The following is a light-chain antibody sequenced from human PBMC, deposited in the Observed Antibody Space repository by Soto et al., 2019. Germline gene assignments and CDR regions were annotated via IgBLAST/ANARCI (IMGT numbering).Light chain of an antibody. CDR1: QSAGNF. CDR2: GAS. J-gene: IGKJ5*01. Sequence: IVITQSKATLSVSPGEGASLSCRASQSAGNFLAWYQQNPGPAPRLLIYGASTRATGIPARFSGSGSGTEFTLTISSLQSEDFAVYYCQQRSKWPITFGQGTRLEIK. CDR3: QQRSKWPIT. V-gene: IGKV3-15*01.